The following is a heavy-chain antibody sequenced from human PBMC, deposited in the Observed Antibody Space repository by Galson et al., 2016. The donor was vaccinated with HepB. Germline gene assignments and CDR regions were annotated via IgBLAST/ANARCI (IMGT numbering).Heavy chain of an antibody. J-gene: IGHJ4*02. CDR2: IYSGGST. D-gene: IGHD1-26*01. CDR1: GFTVSTNY. CDR3: ARGGVGATTSERRQYFDY. V-gene: IGHV3-53*01. Sequence: SLRLSCAASGFTVSTNYMIWVRQAPGKGLEWVSSIYSGGSTYYADSVKGRFTISRDNSKNTVYLQMNSLRAEDTAVYYCARGGVGATTSERRQYFDYWGQGTLVPVSS.